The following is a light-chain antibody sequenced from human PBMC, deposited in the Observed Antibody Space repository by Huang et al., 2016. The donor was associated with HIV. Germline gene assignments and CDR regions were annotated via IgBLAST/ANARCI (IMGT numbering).Light chain of an antibody. J-gene: IGKJ4*01. V-gene: IGKV1-9*01. CDR3: QQLNGYPLT. CDR2: AAS. CDR1: QGISSY. Sequence: IQLTQSPSSLSASVGDRVTTSCRASQGISSYLAWYQQKPGKAPKLLIYAASTLQRGVPSRFSGSGSGTDFTLTITSLQPEDFATYYCQQLNGYPLTFGGGTKVEIK.